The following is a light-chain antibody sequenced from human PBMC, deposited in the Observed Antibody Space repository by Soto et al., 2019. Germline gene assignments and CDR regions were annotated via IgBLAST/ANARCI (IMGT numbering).Light chain of an antibody. CDR3: QQYGSSPFN. CDR2: GVS. J-gene: IGKJ3*01. Sequence: EIVLTQSPGTLSLSPGERATLSCRASQTITLNYLAWYQQTPGQAPRLLIYGVSTRATGIPDKFSGSGSGTDFTLTISRLEPEDFAVYYCQQYGSSPFNFGPGSKVDIK. V-gene: IGKV3-20*01. CDR1: QTITLNY.